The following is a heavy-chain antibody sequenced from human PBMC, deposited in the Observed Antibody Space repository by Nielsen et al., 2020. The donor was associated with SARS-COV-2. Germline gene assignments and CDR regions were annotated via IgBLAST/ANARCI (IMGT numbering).Heavy chain of an antibody. Sequence: GESLKISCVASGFNLSHYYMRWIRQAPGKGLEWVSDISNDGSSTRNADSVKGRFIISRDNAKNSLYLQMNSLRAEDAAVYYCARAFGYGMDVWGQGTTVTVSS. V-gene: IGHV3-11*05. D-gene: IGHD3-10*01. CDR2: ISNDGSST. CDR1: GFNLSHYY. CDR3: ARAFGYGMDV. J-gene: IGHJ6*02.